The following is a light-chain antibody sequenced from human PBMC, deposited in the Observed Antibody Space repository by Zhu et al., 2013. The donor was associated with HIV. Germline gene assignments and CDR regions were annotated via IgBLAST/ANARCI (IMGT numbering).Light chain of an antibody. Sequence: EIVLTQSPATLSVSPGERATLSCRASQSVTTNLAWYQHKPGQAPRLLIYGASKRATGIPARFSGSGSGTDFTLTISSLEPEDFAVYYCRQRSNWPYTFGQGTKLEIK. CDR3: RQRSNWPYT. V-gene: IGKV3-11*01. CDR2: GAS. CDR1: QSVTTN. J-gene: IGKJ2*01.